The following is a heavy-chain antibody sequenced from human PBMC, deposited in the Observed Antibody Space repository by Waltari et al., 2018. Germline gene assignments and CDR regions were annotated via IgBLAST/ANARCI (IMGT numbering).Heavy chain of an antibody. CDR3: TRDLSFGSTWYAIDF. V-gene: IGHV3-7*01. Sequence: GQLLASGGGLVQPGGSLRLSCEGSGYAFPTFWMSWVRQRPEKGLEWVAQVNQGEREKNYVDSVKGRFTVSRDNDRRILYLQMNSLRVDDTGTYFCTRDLSFGSTWYAIDFWGQGTPVTVSA. J-gene: IGHJ4*02. CDR2: VNQGEREK. D-gene: IGHD6-13*01. CDR1: GYAFPTFW.